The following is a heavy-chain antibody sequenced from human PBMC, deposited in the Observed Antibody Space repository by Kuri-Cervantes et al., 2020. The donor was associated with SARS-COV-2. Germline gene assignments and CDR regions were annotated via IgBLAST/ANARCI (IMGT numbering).Heavy chain of an antibody. CDR3: PRDLGGYGFDY. CDR2: IKHSGST. J-gene: IGHJ4*02. CDR1: GFTLSSFG. D-gene: IGHD5-18*01. V-gene: IGHV4-34*01. Sequence: SQTLSPTCAASGFTLSSFGMNWVRQPPGKGLEWIGEIKHSGSTNYNPSLKSRVTISVDTSKNQFSLKLSSMTAADPAVYYCPRDLGGYGFDYWGQGTLVTVSS.